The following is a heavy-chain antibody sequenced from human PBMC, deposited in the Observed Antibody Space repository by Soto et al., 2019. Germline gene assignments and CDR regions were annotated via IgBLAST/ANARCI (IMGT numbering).Heavy chain of an antibody. D-gene: IGHD6-6*01. Sequence: SETLSLTCAVAGYSISSGYYWGWIRQTPGKGLEGIASIYHSGSTYYNPSLKSRGTISVDTSKNKFSLKLTSVTAADTAVYSCPTRAAPVPPGWFAPCGQASIVTLSS. CDR1: GYSISSGYY. CDR2: IYHSGST. J-gene: IGHJ5*02. V-gene: IGHV4-38-2*01. CDR3: PTRAAPVPPGWFAP.